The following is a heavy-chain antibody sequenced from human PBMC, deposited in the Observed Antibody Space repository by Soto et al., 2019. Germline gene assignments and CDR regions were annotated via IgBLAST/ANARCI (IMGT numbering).Heavy chain of an antibody. Sequence: PGMSLRLSGAASGFTVSNYLMHWVRQVPGRGLVWVSRISRDGSGTSYADSVNGRFTISGDNAKNTVYLQMNSLRAEDTAVYYCGSLFEYWGHGTLVTVSS. CDR1: GFTVSNYL. J-gene: IGHJ4*01. CDR2: ISRDGSGT. V-gene: IGHV3-74*01. CDR3: GSLFEY.